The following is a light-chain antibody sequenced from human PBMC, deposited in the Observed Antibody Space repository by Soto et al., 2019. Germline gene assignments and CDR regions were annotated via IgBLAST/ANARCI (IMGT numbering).Light chain of an antibody. CDR1: SSDVGGYNY. Sequence: QSVLTQPASVSGSPGQSITISCTGTSSDVGGYNYVSWYQQHTGKAPKLMIYDVSNRPGGGSHRFSGSNCGNTASLTISGLQAEDEADYYCSSYTSSSTLTFGGGTQLTVL. V-gene: IGLV2-14*01. J-gene: IGLJ7*01. CDR3: SSYTSSSTLT. CDR2: DVS.